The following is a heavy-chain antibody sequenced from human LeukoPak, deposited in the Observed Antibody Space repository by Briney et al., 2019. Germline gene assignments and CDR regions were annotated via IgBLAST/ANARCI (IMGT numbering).Heavy chain of an antibody. CDR3: ARGRQDCDFWSGYYTAEPYYFDY. D-gene: IGHD3-3*01. CDR1: GGSFSGYY. V-gene: IGHV4-34*01. CDR2: INHSGST. J-gene: IGHJ4*02. Sequence: SETLSLTCAVYGGSFSGYYWSWIRQPPGKGLEWIGEINHSGSTNYNPSLKSRVTISVDTSKNQFSLKLSSVTAADTAVYYCARGRQDCDFWSGYYTAEPYYFDYWGQGTLVTVSS.